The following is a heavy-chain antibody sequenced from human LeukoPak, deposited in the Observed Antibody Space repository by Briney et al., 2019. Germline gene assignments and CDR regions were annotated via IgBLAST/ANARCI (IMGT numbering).Heavy chain of an antibody. J-gene: IGHJ3*02. CDR2: IYYSGST. V-gene: IGHV4-31*03. D-gene: IGHD3-22*01. CDR1: GGSISSGGYH. Sequence: PSQTLSLTCTVSGGSISSGGYHRSWIRQRPGKGLEWIGYIYYSGSTYYNPSLKSRVTISVDTSKNQFSLKLSSVTAADTAVYYCARTEYYYDSSGYYGPHAFDIWGQGTMVTVSS. CDR3: ARTEYYYDSSGYYGPHAFDI.